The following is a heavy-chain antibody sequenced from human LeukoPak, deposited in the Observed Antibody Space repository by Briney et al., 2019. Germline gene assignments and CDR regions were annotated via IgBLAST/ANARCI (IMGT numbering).Heavy chain of an antibody. V-gene: IGHV3-21*01. Sequence: GGALRLSCAASGFTFSSYSMNWVRQAPGKGLEWVSSISSSSSYIYYADSVKGRFTISRDNAKNSLYLQMNSLRAEDTAVYYCARGDSSSWFMVPTDYWGQGTLVTVSS. CDR3: ARGDSSSWFMVPTDY. CDR2: ISSSSSYI. J-gene: IGHJ4*02. CDR1: GFTFSSYS. D-gene: IGHD6-13*01.